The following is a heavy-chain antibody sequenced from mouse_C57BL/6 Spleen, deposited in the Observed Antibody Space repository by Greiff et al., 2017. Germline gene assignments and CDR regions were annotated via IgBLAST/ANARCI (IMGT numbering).Heavy chain of an antibody. D-gene: IGHD2-1*01. CDR3: ASKCAVYYGNYWGAY. CDR1: GYTFTGYW. CDR2: ILPGSGST. J-gene: IGHJ3*01. Sequence: VQLQQSGAELMKPGASVKLSCKATGYTFTGYWIEWVKQRPGHGLEWIGEILPGSGSTNYNEKFKGKATFTADTSSNTTYLQLSSLTTEDSAIYYCASKCAVYYGNYWGAYWGQGTLVTVSA. V-gene: IGHV1-9*01.